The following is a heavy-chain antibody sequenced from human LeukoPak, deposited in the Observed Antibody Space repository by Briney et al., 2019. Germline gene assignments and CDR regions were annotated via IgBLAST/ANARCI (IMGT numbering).Heavy chain of an antibody. CDR3: ATGTKGLRFLEWLHTFDY. CDR1: GYTLTELP. J-gene: IGHJ4*02. D-gene: IGHD3-3*01. V-gene: IGHV1-24*01. Sequence: ASVKVSCKVSGYTLTELPMHWVRQAPGKGLEWMGGFDPEDGETIYAQKFQGRVTMTEDTSTDTAYMKLSSLRSEDTAVYYCATGTKGLRFLEWLHTFDYWGQGTLVTVSS. CDR2: FDPEDGET.